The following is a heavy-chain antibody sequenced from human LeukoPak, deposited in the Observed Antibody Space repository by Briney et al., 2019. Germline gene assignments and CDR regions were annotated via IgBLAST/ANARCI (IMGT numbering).Heavy chain of an antibody. CDR1: GGSVSSGSYY. D-gene: IGHD3-3*01. J-gene: IGHJ3*02. V-gene: IGHV4-61*01. CDR3: ARQHYDFWSGYYPNDAFDI. CDR2: IYYSGST. Sequence: PSETLSLTCTVSGGSVSSGSYYWSWIRQPPGKGLEWIGYIYYSGSTNYNPSLKSRVTISVDTSKNQFSLKPSSVTAADTAVYYCARQHYDFWSGYYPNDAFDIWGQGTMVTVSS.